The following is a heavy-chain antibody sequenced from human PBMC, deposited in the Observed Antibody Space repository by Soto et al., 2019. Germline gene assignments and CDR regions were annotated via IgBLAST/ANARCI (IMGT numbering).Heavy chain of an antibody. CDR2: VSYDGSNK. J-gene: IGHJ4*02. V-gene: IGHV3-30*18. CDR1: GFSFSSHG. CDR3: AKGGWGVVVITADY. D-gene: IGHD3-22*01. Sequence: QVQLVESGGGVVQPGRSLRLSCAASGFSFSSHGMHWVRQAPGKGLEWVAVVSYDGSNKYYADSVKGRFTISRDNSKNTLYLQMNNLRADDTAVYYCAKGGWGVVVITADYWGQGTLVTVSS.